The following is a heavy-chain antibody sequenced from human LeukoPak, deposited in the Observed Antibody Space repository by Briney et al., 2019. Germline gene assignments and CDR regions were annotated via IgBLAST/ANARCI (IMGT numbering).Heavy chain of an antibody. CDR2: IDGGGDPT. Sequence: GGSLRLSCAASGFTFSSFAMTWVRQAPGKGLEWVSAIDGGGDPTHYADSVRGRFTISRDNSKNTLNLQMNSLRAEDTAVYYCARSRDGYNILDYWGQGTLVTVSS. CDR3: ARSRDGYNILDY. CDR1: GFTFSSFA. J-gene: IGHJ4*02. V-gene: IGHV3-23*01. D-gene: IGHD5-24*01.